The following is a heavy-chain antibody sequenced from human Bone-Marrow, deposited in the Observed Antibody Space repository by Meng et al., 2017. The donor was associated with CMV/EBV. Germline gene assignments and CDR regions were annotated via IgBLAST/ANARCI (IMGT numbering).Heavy chain of an antibody. V-gene: IGHV3-53*01. Sequence: GESLKISCAASGFTVSSNYMSWVRQAPGKGLEWVSVIYSGGSTYYADSVKGRFTISRDNSKNTLYLQMNSLRAEDTAVYYCARDLPTYYDFWSGYYGNYYYGVDVWGQGTTVTVSS. CDR2: IYSGGST. CDR1: GFTVSSNY. J-gene: IGHJ6*02. D-gene: IGHD3-3*01. CDR3: ARDLPTYYDFWSGYYGNYYYGVDV.